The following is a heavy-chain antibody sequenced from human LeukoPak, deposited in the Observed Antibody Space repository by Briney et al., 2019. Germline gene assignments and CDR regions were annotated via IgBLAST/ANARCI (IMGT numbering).Heavy chain of an antibody. V-gene: IGHV4-59*08. CDR3: ARLGVSSGYDYELGFDY. J-gene: IGHJ4*02. CDR1: GGSISSYY. Sequence: PSETLSLTCTVSGGSISSYYWSWIRQPPGKGLEWIVYIYYSGSTNYNPSLKSRVTISVDTSKNQFSLKLSSVTAADTAVYYCARLGVSSGYDYELGFDYWGQGTLVTVSS. CDR2: IYYSGST. D-gene: IGHD5-12*01.